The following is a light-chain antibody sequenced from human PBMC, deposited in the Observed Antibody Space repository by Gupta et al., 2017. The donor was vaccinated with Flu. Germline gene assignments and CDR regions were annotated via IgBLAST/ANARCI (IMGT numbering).Light chain of an antibody. V-gene: IGLV2-23*02. CDR2: EVS. CDR1: SSDVGTYNL. Sequence: QSALTQPASVSGSPGQSITFSCTGTSSDVGTYNLVSWYQQHPGKAPKLMIYEVSERPSGVSNRFSGSKSGNTASLTISGLQAEDEADYYCCSYARSSTYVFGTGTKVTVL. CDR3: CSYARSSTYV. J-gene: IGLJ1*01.